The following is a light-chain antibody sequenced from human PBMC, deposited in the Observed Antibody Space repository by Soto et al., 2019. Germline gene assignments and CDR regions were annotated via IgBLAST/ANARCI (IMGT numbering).Light chain of an antibody. CDR3: QHYNSYSEA. CDR2: KAS. Sequence: DIQMTHSPSTLSGAVXHXXTXXLXASQTISSWLAWYQQKPGKAPKLLIYKASTLKSGVPSRFSGSGSGTEFTLTISSLQPDDFATYYCQHYNSYSEAFGQGTKVDIK. CDR1: QTISSW. V-gene: IGKV1-5*03. J-gene: IGKJ1*01.